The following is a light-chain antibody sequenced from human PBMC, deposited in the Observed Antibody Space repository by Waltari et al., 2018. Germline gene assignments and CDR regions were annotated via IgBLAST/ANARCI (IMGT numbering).Light chain of an antibody. Sequence: DIVMTQSPLSLPVTPGEPASISCRSSQSLVHSNGYNYLDWYLQKPGQSPQLLLYLGFNRASGVPDRFSGSGSGTDFTLKISRVEAEDVGVYYCMQALQTPTFGQGTKVEIK. CDR3: MQALQTPT. V-gene: IGKV2-28*01. J-gene: IGKJ1*01. CDR1: QSLVHSNGYNY. CDR2: LGF.